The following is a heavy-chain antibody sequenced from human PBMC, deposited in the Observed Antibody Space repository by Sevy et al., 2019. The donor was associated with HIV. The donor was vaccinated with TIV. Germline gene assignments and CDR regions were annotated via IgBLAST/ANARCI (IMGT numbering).Heavy chain of an antibody. V-gene: IGHV4-59*08. CDR3: AGENAWCRVYS. CDR1: GGSITSLY. D-gene: IGHD2-15*01. J-gene: IGHJ4*02. Sequence: SETLSLTCTVSGGSITSLYWNWIRQPPGKGLEWIANIYYNGHINYNPSLKSRVTLSLDTSKNQFSLGLSAVTAADTARYYCAGENAWCRVYSWGQGTLVTVSS. CDR2: IYYNGHI.